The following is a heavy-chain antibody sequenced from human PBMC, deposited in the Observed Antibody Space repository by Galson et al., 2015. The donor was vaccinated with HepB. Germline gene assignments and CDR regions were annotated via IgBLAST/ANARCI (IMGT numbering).Heavy chain of an antibody. V-gene: IGHV4-59*01. CDR1: GGSISSYY. D-gene: IGHD6-6*01. J-gene: IGHJ5*02. CDR3: ARIPRTGPSSSSVFGGNWFDP. Sequence: ETLSLTCTVSGGSISSYYWSWIRQPPGKGLEWIGYIYYSGSTNYNPSLKSRVTISVDTSKNQFSLKLSSVTAADTAVYYCARIPRTGPSSSSVFGGNWFDPWGQGTLVTVSS. CDR2: IYYSGST.